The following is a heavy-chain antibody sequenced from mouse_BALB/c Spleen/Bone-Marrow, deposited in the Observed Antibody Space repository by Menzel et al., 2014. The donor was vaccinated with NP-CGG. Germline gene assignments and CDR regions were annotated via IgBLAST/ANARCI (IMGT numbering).Heavy chain of an antibody. Sequence: QVQLQQSGVELMKPGASAKISCKATGYTFSSYWIEWVKQRPGHGLEWIGEILPGSGSTNYNEKFKGKATFTADTSSNTAYMQLSSLTSEDSAVYYCAREDGLWYFDVWGAGTTVTVSS. J-gene: IGHJ1*01. V-gene: IGHV1-9*01. CDR2: ILPGSGST. D-gene: IGHD1-1*01. CDR1: GYTFSSYW. CDR3: AREDGLWYFDV.